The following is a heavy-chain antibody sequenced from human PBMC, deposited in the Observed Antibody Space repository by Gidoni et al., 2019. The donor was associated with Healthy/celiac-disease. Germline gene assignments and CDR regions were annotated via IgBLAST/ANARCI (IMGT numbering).Heavy chain of an antibody. V-gene: IGHV4-61*02. CDR3: ARSAGTGDY. CDR1: GGSISSGSYY. Sequence: QVQLQESGPGLVKPSQTLSLTCTVSGGSISSGSYYWSWIRQPAGKGLEWIGRIYTSGSTNYNPSLKSRVTISVDTSKNQFSLKLSSVTAADTAVYYCARSAGTGDYWGQGTLVTVSS. CDR2: IYTSGST. D-gene: IGHD6-13*01. J-gene: IGHJ4*02.